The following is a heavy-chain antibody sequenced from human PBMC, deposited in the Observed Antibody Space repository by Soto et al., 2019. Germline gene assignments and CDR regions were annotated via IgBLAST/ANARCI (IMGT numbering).Heavy chain of an antibody. V-gene: IGHV3-30-3*01. CDR2: ISYDGSNK. CDR1: GFTFSSYA. Sequence: QVQLVESGGGVVQPGRSLRLSCAASGFTFSSYAMHWVRQAPGKGLEWVAVISYDGSNKYYADSVKGRFTISRDNSKNTLYLQMNSLRAEDTAVYYWWRDHSSSFVRAFDIWGQGTMVTVSS. CDR3: WRDHSSSFVRAFDI. D-gene: IGHD6-13*01. J-gene: IGHJ3*02.